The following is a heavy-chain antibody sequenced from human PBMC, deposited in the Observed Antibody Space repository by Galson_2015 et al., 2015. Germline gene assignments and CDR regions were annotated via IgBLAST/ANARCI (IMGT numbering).Heavy chain of an antibody. D-gene: IGHD3-3*01. V-gene: IGHV3-21*01. CDR3: ARQIFDSDYMSGYSPTNCDY. J-gene: IGHJ4*02. CDR1: EFTFSSYY. CDR2: ISSTTTYI. Sequence: SLRLSCAASEFTFSSYYMSWVRQAPGKGLEWVSSISSTTTYIYYADSVKGRFTIPRDNAKNSLYLQMNSLGAEDTAVYYCARQIFDSDYMSGYSPTNCDYWGPGSPVSFSP.